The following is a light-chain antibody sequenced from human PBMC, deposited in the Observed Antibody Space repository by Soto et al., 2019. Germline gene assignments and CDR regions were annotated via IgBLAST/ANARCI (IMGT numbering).Light chain of an antibody. V-gene: IGKV3-20*01. Sequence: ESVLTQSPGTLSLSPGERATLSCRASQTIIGNYLAWYQQKPGQAPRLLIYGASNRATGVPDRFSGSYSGTDFSITITRLEPEDFAVYYCEQHVNSVYIFGQGTRLEIK. J-gene: IGKJ2*01. CDR3: EQHVNSVYI. CDR1: QTIIGNY. CDR2: GAS.